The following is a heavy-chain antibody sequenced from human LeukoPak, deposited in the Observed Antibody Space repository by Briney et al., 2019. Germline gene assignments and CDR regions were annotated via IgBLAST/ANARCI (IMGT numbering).Heavy chain of an antibody. CDR2: IKHDGSKK. V-gene: IGHV3-7*04. Sequence: GGSLRLSCAASGFTLSRYWMSWVRQVPGKGLEWVANIKHDGSKKYYVDSVKGRFTISRDNAKNSLYLQMNSLRGEDTAVYYCARDRDYYNYFEYWGQGTLVTVSS. CDR3: ARDRDYYNYFEY. D-gene: IGHD3-10*01. CDR1: GFTLSRYW. J-gene: IGHJ4*02.